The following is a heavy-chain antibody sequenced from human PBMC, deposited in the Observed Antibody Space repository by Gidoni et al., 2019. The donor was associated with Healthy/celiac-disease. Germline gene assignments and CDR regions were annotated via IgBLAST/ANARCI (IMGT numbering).Heavy chain of an antibody. J-gene: IGHJ6*02. V-gene: IGHV3-21*01. Sequence: EVQLLESGGGLVKPGGSLRLSCAASGFTFSSYSMNWVRQAPGKGMEWVSSISSSSSYIYYADSVKGRFTISRDNAKNSLYLQMNSLRAEDTAVYYCARDFWSGYYGMDVWGQGTTVTVSS. CDR3: ARDFWSGYYGMDV. CDR1: GFTFSSYS. D-gene: IGHD3-3*01. CDR2: ISSSSSYI.